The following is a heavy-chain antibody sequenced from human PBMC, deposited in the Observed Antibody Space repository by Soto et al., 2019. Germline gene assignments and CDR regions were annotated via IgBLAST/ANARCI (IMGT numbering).Heavy chain of an antibody. CDR2: IKEDGSAK. V-gene: IGHV3-7*01. CDR1: GFTFRTFW. Sequence: EVQLVESGGGLVQPGGSLRLCCAASGFTFRTFWMSWVRQTPGKGLEWVANIKEDGSAKYYVDSAKGRFTISRDNAKNSLCLQMNSLRAEDTAVYYCARAGVIHGRYEYWGQGTQITVSS. J-gene: IGHJ4*02. D-gene: IGHD3-16*02. CDR3: ARAGVIHGRYEY.